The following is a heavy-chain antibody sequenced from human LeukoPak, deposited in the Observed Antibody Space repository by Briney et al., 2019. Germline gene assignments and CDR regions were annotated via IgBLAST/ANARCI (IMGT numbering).Heavy chain of an antibody. CDR3: VVTYLYTFDI. J-gene: IGHJ3*02. D-gene: IGHD3-16*02. V-gene: IGHV3-11*06. CDR1: GFTFSDYY. CDR2: ISSRTSDT. Sequence: GGSLRLSCAASGFTFSDYYMSWIRQAPGKGLEWVSYISSRTSDTNYVDSVKGRFTISRDNSKNTLYLQMSSLRAEDTAVYYCVVTYLYTFDIWGQGTMVTVSS.